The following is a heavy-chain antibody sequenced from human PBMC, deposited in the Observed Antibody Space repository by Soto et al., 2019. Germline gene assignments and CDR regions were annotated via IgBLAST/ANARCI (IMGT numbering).Heavy chain of an antibody. D-gene: IGHD6-6*01. J-gene: IGHJ4*02. CDR3: ARQYSSFDPWDY. CDR1: GFTFGSYW. Sequence: PVGSLRLSCAASGFTFGSYWMSWVRQAPGKGLEWLATIKMDASEKKYVDSVKGRFTMSRDNAKNSLFLQMNNLRAEDRAVYYCARQYSSFDPWDYWGRGTLVTVSS. V-gene: IGHV3-7*01. CDR2: IKMDASEK.